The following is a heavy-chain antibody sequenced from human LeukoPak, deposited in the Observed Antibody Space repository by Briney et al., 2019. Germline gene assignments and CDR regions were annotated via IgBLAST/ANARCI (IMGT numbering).Heavy chain of an antibody. V-gene: IGHV4-4*07. J-gene: IGHJ5*02. CDR3: ARDLMITFGDYHNWFDP. D-gene: IGHD3-16*01. CDR2: IYTSGST. CDR1: GGSISSYC. Sequence: SETLSLTCTVSGGSISSYCWSWIRQPAGKGLEWIGRIYTSGSTNYNPSLKSRVTMSVDTSKNQFSLKLSSVTAADTAVYYCARDLMITFGDYHNWFDPWGQGTLVTVSS.